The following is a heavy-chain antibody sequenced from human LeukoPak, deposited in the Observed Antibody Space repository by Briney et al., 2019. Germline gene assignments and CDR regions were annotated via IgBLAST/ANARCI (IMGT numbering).Heavy chain of an antibody. V-gene: IGHV1-18*01. CDR1: GYTFTGYG. J-gene: IGHJ6*03. CDR3: ARDRGGSSSSYYYYYMDV. D-gene: IGHD6-6*01. CDR2: INAYNGNT. Sequence: ASVKVSCKTSGYTFTGYGITWVRQAPGQGLEWMGWINAYNGNTDYSQKLQGRVTMTTDTSTSTAYMELRSLRSDDTAVYYCARDRGGSSSSYYYYYMDVWGKGTTVTVSS.